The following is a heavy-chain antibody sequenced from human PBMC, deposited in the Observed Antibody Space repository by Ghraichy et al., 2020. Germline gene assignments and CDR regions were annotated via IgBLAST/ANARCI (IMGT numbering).Heavy chain of an antibody. V-gene: IGHV4-34*01. CDR3: ARAGYGSGRKSVGY. D-gene: IGHD3-10*01. Sequence: SETLSLTCAVYGGSFSGYYWSWIRQPPGKGLEWIGEINHSGSTNYNPSLKSRVTISVDTSKNQFSLKLSSVTAADTAVYYCARAGYGSGRKSVGYWGQGTLVTVSS. CDR1: GGSFSGYY. J-gene: IGHJ4*02. CDR2: INHSGST.